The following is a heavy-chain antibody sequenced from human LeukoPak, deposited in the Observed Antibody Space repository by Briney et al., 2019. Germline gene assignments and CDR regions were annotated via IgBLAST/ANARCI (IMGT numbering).Heavy chain of an antibody. CDR2: IKSKSDGETR. Sequence: GGSLRLSCAASGFTFSSYEMNWVRQAPGKGLEWVGRIKSKSDGETRDYAAPVRGRFAISRDDSQNTLFLLMNNLKTDDTAVYFCITDPGDYEDFWGQGSLVTVSS. V-gene: IGHV3-15*01. CDR1: GFTFSSYE. J-gene: IGHJ4*02. CDR3: ITDPGDYEDF. D-gene: IGHD4-17*01.